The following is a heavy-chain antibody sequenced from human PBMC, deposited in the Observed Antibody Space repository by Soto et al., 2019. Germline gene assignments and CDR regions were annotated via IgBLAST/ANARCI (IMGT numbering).Heavy chain of an antibody. D-gene: IGHD3-10*01. CDR3: ARDVSRRSGSYYNRPGDYYYGMDV. Sequence: GGSLRLSCAASGFTFSDYYMSWIRQAPGKGLEWVSYISSSGSTIYYADSVKGRFTISRDNAKNSLYLQMNSLRAEDTAVYYCARDVSRRSGSYYNRPGDYYYGMDVWGQGTTVTVSS. CDR1: GFTFSDYY. V-gene: IGHV3-11*01. J-gene: IGHJ6*02. CDR2: ISSSGSTI.